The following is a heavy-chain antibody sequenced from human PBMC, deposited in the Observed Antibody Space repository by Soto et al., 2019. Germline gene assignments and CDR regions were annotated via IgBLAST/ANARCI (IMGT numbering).Heavy chain of an antibody. J-gene: IGHJ4*02. CDR2: ISYDGSNK. CDR1: GFTFSSYA. V-gene: IGHV3-30-3*01. D-gene: IGHD3-22*01. CDR3: ARSHNTYYYDSRGHCVSY. Sequence: GVSLRLSCAASGFTFSSYAMHWVRQAPGKGLEWVAVISYDGSNKYYADSVKGRFTISRDNSKNTLYLQMNSLRAEDTAVYYCARSHNTYYYDSRGHCVSYWGQGTLVTVSS.